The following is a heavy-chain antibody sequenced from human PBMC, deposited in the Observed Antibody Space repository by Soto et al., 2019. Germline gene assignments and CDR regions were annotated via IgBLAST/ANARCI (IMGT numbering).Heavy chain of an antibody. J-gene: IGHJ5*02. CDR2: ISAYNGNT. D-gene: IGHD2-2*01. Sequence: QVQLVQSGAEVKKPGASVKVSCKASGYTFTSYGISWVRQAPGQGLEWMGWISAYNGNTNYAQKLQGRVTMTTDTSTSTAYMELRSLRSDDTAVYYCARAHTRIRLEYCSSTSCQYPTYNWFDPWGQGTLVTVSS. CDR1: GYTFTSYG. V-gene: IGHV1-18*01. CDR3: ARAHTRIRLEYCSSTSCQYPTYNWFDP.